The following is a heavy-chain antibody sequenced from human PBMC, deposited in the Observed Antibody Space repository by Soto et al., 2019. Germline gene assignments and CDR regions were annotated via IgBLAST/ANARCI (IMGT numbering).Heavy chain of an antibody. CDR2: IVVGSGNT. J-gene: IGHJ6*02. V-gene: IGHV1-58*01. CDR3: AAPGYCSSTSCYKVGYYYYYYGMDV. D-gene: IGHD2-2*02. Sequence: SVKVSCKASGLTFTSSSVQWVRQARGQRLEWIGWIVVGSGNTNYAQKFQERVTITRDMSTSTAYMELSSLRSEDTAVYYCAAPGYCSSTSCYKVGYYYYYYGMDVWGQGTTVTVSS. CDR1: GLTFTSSS.